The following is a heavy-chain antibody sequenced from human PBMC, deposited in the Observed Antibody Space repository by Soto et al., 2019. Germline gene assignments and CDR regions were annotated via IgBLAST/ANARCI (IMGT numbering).Heavy chain of an antibody. CDR1: GGSISSGDYY. D-gene: IGHD3-10*01. V-gene: IGHV4-30-4*01. CDR2: IYYSGST. Sequence: SETLSLTCTVSGGSISSGDYYWSWIRQPPGKGLEWIGYIYYSGSTYYNPSLKSRVTISVDTSKNQFSLKLSSVTAADTAVYYCAREGGITMVRGVITPPNGMDVWGQGTTVTVSS. J-gene: IGHJ6*02. CDR3: AREGGITMVRGVITPPNGMDV.